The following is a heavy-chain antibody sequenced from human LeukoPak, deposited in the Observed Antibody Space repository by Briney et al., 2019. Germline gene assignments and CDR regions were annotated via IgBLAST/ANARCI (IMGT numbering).Heavy chain of an antibody. CDR2: IKSKTDGGTT. V-gene: IGHV3-15*01. CDR3: TTDGYYYGSGSPFDY. Sequence: PGGSLRLSCAASGFTFSNAWMSWVRQAPGKGLEWVGRIKSKTDGGTTDYAAPVKGRFTISRDDSKNTLYLQMNGLKTEDTAVYYCTTDGYYYGSGSPFDYWGQGTLVTVSS. J-gene: IGHJ4*02. CDR1: GFTFSNAW. D-gene: IGHD3-10*01.